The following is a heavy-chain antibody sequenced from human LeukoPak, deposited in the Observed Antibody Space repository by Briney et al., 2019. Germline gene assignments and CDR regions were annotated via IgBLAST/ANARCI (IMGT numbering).Heavy chain of an antibody. Sequence: PGGSLRLSCAASGFTFSSYAMSWVRQAPGKGLEWVSAISGSGGSTYYADSVKGRFTISRDNSKNTLYLQMNSLRAEDTAVYYCAKVHSYGSGSYCVYWGQGTLVTVSS. J-gene: IGHJ4*02. CDR2: ISGSGGST. V-gene: IGHV3-23*01. CDR1: GFTFSSYA. D-gene: IGHD3-10*01. CDR3: AKVHSYGSGSYCVY.